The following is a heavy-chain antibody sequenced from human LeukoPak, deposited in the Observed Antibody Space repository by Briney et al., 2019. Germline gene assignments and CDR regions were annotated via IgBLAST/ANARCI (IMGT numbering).Heavy chain of an antibody. V-gene: IGHV3-9*01. Sequence: GGSLRLSCAASGFTFDDYAMHWVRQAPGKGLEWVSGISWNSGSIGYADSVKGRFTISRDNAENSLYLQMNSLRAEDTAVYYCARKDEHYGSGSFSYWGQGTLVTVSS. J-gene: IGHJ4*02. CDR3: ARKDEHYGSGSFSY. D-gene: IGHD3-10*01. CDR1: GFTFDDYA. CDR2: ISWNSGSI.